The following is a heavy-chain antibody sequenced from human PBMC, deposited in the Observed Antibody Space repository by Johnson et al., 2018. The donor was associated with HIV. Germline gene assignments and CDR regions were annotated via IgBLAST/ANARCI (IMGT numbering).Heavy chain of an antibody. CDR1: GFTFSPYW. CDR2: IISDGTST. CDR3: ARGGFCSSDGFDI. D-gene: IGHD2-15*01. J-gene: IGHJ3*02. V-gene: IGHV3-74*01. Sequence: VQLVESGGGLVQPGGSLRLSCAASGFTFSPYWMHWVRQAPGKGLVWVSRIISDGTSTSYADSVKGRFTISRDNAKNTMYLQMNSLRDEDTAMYDCARGGFCSSDGFDIWGQGTMVAVSS.